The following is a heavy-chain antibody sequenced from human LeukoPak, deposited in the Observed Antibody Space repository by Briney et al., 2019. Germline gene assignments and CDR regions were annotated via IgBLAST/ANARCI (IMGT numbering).Heavy chain of an antibody. CDR1: GFTFSSYW. V-gene: IGHV3-74*01. J-gene: IGHJ4*02. Sequence: GGSLRLSCAASGFTFSSYWMHWVRQAPGKGLVWVSRIKFDESATNYADSVKGRFTISRDNDRNTVYLQMNSLRGEDTAVYYCARGGRGTYLDDYWGQGTLVTVSS. D-gene: IGHD1-26*01. CDR2: IKFDESAT. CDR3: ARGGRGTYLDDY.